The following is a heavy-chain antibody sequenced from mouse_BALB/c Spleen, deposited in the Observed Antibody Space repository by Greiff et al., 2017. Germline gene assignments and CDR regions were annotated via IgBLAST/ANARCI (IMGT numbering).Heavy chain of an antibody. CDR1: GYTFTNYW. Sequence: QVQLQQSGAELVRPGTSVKMSCKAAGYTFTNYWIGWVKRRPGHGLEWIGDIYPGGGYTNYNEKFKGKATLTADTSSSTAYMQLSSLTSEDSAIYYCAREGGSSSHYYAMDYWGQGTSVTVSS. CDR3: AREGGSSSHYYAMDY. V-gene: IGHV1-63*02. D-gene: IGHD1-1*01. J-gene: IGHJ4*01. CDR2: IYPGGGYT.